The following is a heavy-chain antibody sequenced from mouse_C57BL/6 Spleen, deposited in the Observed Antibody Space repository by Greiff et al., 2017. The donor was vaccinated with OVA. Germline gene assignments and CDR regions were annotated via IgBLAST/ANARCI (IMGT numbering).Heavy chain of an antibody. V-gene: IGHV1-15*01. CDR1: GYTFTDYE. CDR3: TSIDYDGGTWFAY. J-gene: IGHJ3*01. Sequence: VKLQQSGAELVRPGASVTLSCKASGYTFTDYEMHWVKQTPVHGLEWIGAIDPETGGTAYNQKFKGKAILTADKSSSTAYMELRSLTSEDSAVYYCTSIDYDGGTWFAYWGQGTLVTVSA. CDR2: IDPETGGT. D-gene: IGHD2-4*01.